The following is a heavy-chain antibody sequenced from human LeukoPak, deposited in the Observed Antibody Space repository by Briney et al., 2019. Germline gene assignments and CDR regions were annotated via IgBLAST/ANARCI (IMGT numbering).Heavy chain of an antibody. CDR1: GGTFSSYA. CDR3: ARDRVSSGWVDAFDI. V-gene: IGHV1-69*05. D-gene: IGHD6-19*01. J-gene: IGHJ3*02. Sequence: SVKVSCKASGGTFSSYAISWVRQAPGQGLEWMGGIIPIFGTANYAQKFQGRVTITTDESTSTAYMELSSLRSVDTAVYYCARDRVSSGWVDAFDIWGQGTMVTVSS. CDR2: IIPIFGTA.